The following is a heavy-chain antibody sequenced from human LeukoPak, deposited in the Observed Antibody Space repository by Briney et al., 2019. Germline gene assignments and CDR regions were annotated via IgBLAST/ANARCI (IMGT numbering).Heavy chain of an antibody. D-gene: IGHD5-24*01. CDR3: AGDLSGGEMATKFEAYYFDY. Sequence: PGGSLRLSCAASGFTFSSYSMNWVRQAPGKGLEWVSSISSSSSYIYYADSVKGRFTISRDNAKNSLYLQMNSLRAEDTAVYYCAGDLSGGEMATKFEAYYFDYWGQGTLVAVSS. V-gene: IGHV3-21*01. CDR2: ISSSSSYI. J-gene: IGHJ4*02. CDR1: GFTFSSYS.